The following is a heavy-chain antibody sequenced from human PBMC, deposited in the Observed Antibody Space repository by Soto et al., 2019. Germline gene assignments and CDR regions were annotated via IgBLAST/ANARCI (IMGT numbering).Heavy chain of an antibody. V-gene: IGHV5-51*01. D-gene: IGHD3-16*01. CDR1: GYSFTSYW. CDR3: DRARNPGGRGYYGTDV. Sequence: GEALKISCKGSGYSFTSYWIGWVRQMPGKGLEWMGIIYPGDSDTRYSPSFQGQVTISADKSISTAYLQWSSLKASDTAMYYCDRARNPGGRGYYGTDVWGQGTTLTLSS. J-gene: IGHJ6*02. CDR2: IYPGDSDT.